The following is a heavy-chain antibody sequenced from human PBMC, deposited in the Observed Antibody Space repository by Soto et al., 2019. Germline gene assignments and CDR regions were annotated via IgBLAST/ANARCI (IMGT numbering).Heavy chain of an antibody. V-gene: IGHV1-8*01. CDR2: MNPNSGNT. CDR3: ARARRGYCTNGVCYTDHDAFDS. D-gene: IGHD2-8*01. Sequence: GASVKVSCKGSGYTFTSYDINWVRQATGQGLEWMGWMNPNSGNTGYAQKFQGWVTMTRDTSISTAYMELSRLRSDDTAVYYCARARRGYCTNGVCYTDHDAFDSWGQGTMVTVSS. CDR1: GYTFTSYD. J-gene: IGHJ3*02.